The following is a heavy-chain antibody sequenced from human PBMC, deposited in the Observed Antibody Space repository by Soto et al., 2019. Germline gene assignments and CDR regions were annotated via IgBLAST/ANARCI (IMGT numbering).Heavy chain of an antibody. J-gene: IGHJ4*02. V-gene: IGHV4-31*03. CDR2: MNDIGST. Sequence: QVQLQESGPGLVKPSQTLSLTCTVSGGSISSGNYYWTWIRQHPGKGLEWIGYMNDIGSTYYNPSLQSRIAISVDTSKNQFSLKLSSVTAADTAIYYCARVSGSYNQIDCWGQGTLVTVSS. CDR1: GGSISSGNYY. D-gene: IGHD1-26*01. CDR3: ARVSGSYNQIDC.